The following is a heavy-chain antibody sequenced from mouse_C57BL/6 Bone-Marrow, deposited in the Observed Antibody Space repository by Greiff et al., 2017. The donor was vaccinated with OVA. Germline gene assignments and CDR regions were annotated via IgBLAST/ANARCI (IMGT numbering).Heavy chain of an antibody. CDR1: GYTFTDYE. Sequence: QVQLKESGAELVRPGASVTLSCKASGYTFTDYEMHWVKQTPVHGLEWIGAIDPETGGTAYNQKFKGKAILTADKSSSTAYMELRSLTSEDSAVYYCTYIGRPAGFAYWGQGTLVTVSA. CDR3: TYIGRPAGFAY. V-gene: IGHV1-15*01. CDR2: IDPETGGT. J-gene: IGHJ3*01.